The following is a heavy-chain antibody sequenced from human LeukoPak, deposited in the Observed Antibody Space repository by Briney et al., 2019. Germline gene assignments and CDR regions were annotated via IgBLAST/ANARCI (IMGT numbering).Heavy chain of an antibody. CDR1: GFTFSSYA. CDR2: ISYDGSNK. Sequence: GGSLRLSCAASGFTFSSYAMHWVRQAPGKGLEWVAVISYDGSNKYYADSVKGRFTISRDNSKNTLYLQMNSLRAEDTAVYYCARAHTAMVPNAFDIWGQGTMVTVSS. V-gene: IGHV3-30-3*01. D-gene: IGHD5-18*01. J-gene: IGHJ3*02. CDR3: ARAHTAMVPNAFDI.